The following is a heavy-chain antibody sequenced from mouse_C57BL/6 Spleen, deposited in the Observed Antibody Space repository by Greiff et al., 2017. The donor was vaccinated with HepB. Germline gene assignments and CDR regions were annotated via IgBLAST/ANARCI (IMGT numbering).Heavy chain of an antibody. V-gene: IGHV5-17*01. CDR1: GFTFSDYG. CDR3: EMVRLGRYFDY. J-gene: IGHJ2*01. D-gene: IGHD4-1*01. Sequence: EVKLVESGGGLVKPGGSLKLSCAASGFTFSDYGMHWVRQAPEKGLEWVAYISSGSSTIYYADTVKGRFTISRDNAKNTLFLQMTRLRAEDTAMYYCEMVRLGRYFDYWGQGTTLTVSS. CDR2: ISSGSSTI.